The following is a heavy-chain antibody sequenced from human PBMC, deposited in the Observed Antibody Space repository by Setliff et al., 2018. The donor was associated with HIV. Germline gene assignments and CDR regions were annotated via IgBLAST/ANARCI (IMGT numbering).Heavy chain of an antibody. CDR3: ARDGADYNFRSGTHPFDI. Sequence: SETLSLTCTVSNGSINSGSYYWSWIRQPAGKRLEWIGRTYTSENTNYNPSFKSRVTISVDVSKNQFYLKLSSVTAADTAIYYCARDGADYNFRSGTHPFDIWGQGTLVTVSS. CDR2: TYTSENT. J-gene: IGHJ4*02. CDR1: NGSINSGSYY. V-gene: IGHV4-61*02. D-gene: IGHD3-3*01.